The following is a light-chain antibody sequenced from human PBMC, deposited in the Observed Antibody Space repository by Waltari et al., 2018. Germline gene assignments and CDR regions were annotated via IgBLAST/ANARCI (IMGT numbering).Light chain of an antibody. Sequence: QSALTQPASVSGSPGQSITLSCTGTTRDVGHFNLFSRYQQHPGQVPKLIIYEVSKRPSGVSNHFSGSKSGNTASLTISGLRAEDEADYYCCSYAGSRTYVFGTGTKVTVL. V-gene: IGLV2-23*02. CDR2: EVS. J-gene: IGLJ1*01. CDR3: CSYAGSRTYV. CDR1: TRDVGHFNL.